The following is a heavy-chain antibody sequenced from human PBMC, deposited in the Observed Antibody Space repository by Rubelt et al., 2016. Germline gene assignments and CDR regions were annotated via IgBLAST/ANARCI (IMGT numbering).Heavy chain of an antibody. V-gene: IGHV4-59*01. CDR3: ARDLGSSSLYYYYYMDV. CDR2: IYYSGST. Sequence: QVQLQESGPGLVKPSETLSLTCTVSGGSISSYYWSWIRQPPGKGLEWIGYIYYSGSTNYNPSLKSRVTISGDTSKTQFSLKLSSVTAADTAVYYCARDLGSSSLYYYYYMDVWGKGTTVTVSS. D-gene: IGHD6-6*01. J-gene: IGHJ6*03. CDR1: GGSISSYY.